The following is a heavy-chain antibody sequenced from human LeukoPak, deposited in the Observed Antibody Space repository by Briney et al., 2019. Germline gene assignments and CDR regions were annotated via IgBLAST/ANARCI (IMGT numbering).Heavy chain of an antibody. CDR1: GGTISSYY. CDR3: ARDKGLHAFDI. Sequence: SETLSLTCTVSGGTISSYYWSWIRQPPGKGLEWIGYIYYSGSTNYNPSLKSRVTISVETSKNQFSLKLSSVTAADTAVYYCARDKGLHAFDIWGQGTMVTVSS. J-gene: IGHJ3*02. CDR2: IYYSGST. D-gene: IGHD4-11*01. V-gene: IGHV4-59*01.